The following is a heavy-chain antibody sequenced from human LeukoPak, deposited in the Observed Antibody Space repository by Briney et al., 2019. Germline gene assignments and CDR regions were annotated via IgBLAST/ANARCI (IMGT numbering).Heavy chain of an antibody. CDR1: GGSTSSYY. D-gene: IGHD5-24*01. V-gene: IGHV4-59*01. J-gene: IGHJ3*02. Sequence: PSETLSLTCTVSGGSTSSYYWSWIRQPPGKGLEWIGYIYYSGSTNYNPSLKSRVTISVDTSKNQFSLKLSSVTAADTAVYYCARDKPRWLQLRMDAFDIWGQGTMVTVSS. CDR2: IYYSGST. CDR3: ARDKPRWLQLRMDAFDI.